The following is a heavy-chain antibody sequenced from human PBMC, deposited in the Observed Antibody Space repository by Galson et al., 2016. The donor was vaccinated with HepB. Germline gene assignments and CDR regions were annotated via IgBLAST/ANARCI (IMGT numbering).Heavy chain of an antibody. Sequence: PALVKPTQTLTLTCNFSGFSLSTSGMCVSWIRQPPGKALEWLALIDWEDDKYYRTSLKTRLTISKDTSKNQVVLTMTNMDPVDTATYFCARIYRLGGNGIDGFDIWGQGTMVTVSS. CDR2: IDWEDDK. D-gene: IGHD4-23*01. J-gene: IGHJ3*02. CDR1: GFSLSTSGMC. CDR3: ARIYRLGGNGIDGFDI. V-gene: IGHV2-70*01.